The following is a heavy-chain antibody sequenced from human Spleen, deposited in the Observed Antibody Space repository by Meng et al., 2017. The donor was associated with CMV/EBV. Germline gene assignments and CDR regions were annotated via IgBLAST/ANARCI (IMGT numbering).Heavy chain of an antibody. J-gene: IGHJ4*02. V-gene: IGHV4-61*01. CDR3: ARGPDSSNYYYRGFDY. CDR2: IYYSGST. D-gene: IGHD3-22*01. Sequence: SETLSLTGTVSGGSVSSGSYYWSWIRQPPGKGLDWIGYIYYSGSTNYNHSLKSRVTISVDTSKNQFSLKLTSVTAADTAVYYCARGPDSSNYYYRGFDYWGQGTLVTVSS. CDR1: GGSVSSGSYY.